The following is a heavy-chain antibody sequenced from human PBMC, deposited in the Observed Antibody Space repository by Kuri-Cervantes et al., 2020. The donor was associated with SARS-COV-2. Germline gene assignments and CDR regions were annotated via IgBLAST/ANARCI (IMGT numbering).Heavy chain of an antibody. J-gene: IGHJ4*02. CDR1: GYSFSSYG. CDR2: ISGYNDNT. Sequence: ASVKVSCKTSGYSFSSYGISWVRQAPGQGLEWMGWISGYNDNTNYAQKFQGRATMTTDTSTNTAYLELRNLGSDDTAVYYCARDELRRKHFDYWGQGTLVTVSS. CDR3: ARDELRRKHFDY. V-gene: IGHV1-18*01. D-gene: IGHD1-7*01.